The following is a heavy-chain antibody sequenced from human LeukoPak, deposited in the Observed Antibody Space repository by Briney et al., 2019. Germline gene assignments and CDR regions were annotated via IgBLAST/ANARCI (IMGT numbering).Heavy chain of an antibody. J-gene: IGHJ4*02. CDR1: GFTFDDYA. Sequence: GGSLRLSCAASGFTFDDYAMHWVRQAPGKGLEWVSGISWNSGSIGYADSVKGRFTISRDNAKNSLYLQMNSLRAEDTALYYCAKGRWELLHYFDYWGQGTLVTVSS. D-gene: IGHD1-26*01. V-gene: IGHV3-9*01. CDR2: ISWNSGSI. CDR3: AKGRWELLHYFDY.